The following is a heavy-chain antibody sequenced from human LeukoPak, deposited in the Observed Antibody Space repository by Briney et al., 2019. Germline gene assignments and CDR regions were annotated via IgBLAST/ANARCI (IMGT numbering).Heavy chain of an antibody. Sequence: PGGSLRLSCAASGFTFSSYGMHWVRQAPGKGLEWVANIKQDVSEKYYVDSVKGRFTISRDNAKNSLYLQMNSLRAEDTAVYYCARVRRKYQLPRLNDYDYMDVWGKGTTVTISS. J-gene: IGHJ6*03. V-gene: IGHV3-7*01. D-gene: IGHD2-2*01. CDR1: GFTFSSYG. CDR3: ARVRRKYQLPRLNDYDYMDV. CDR2: IKQDVSEK.